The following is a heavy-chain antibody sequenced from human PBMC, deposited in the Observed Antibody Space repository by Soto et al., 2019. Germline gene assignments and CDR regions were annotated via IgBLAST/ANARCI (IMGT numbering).Heavy chain of an antibody. CDR3: ASSGGPEGDWFDP. V-gene: IGHV4-31*03. D-gene: IGHD2-15*01. CDR2: FYYSGIT. J-gene: IGHJ5*02. CDR1: GGPIRRRGYY. Sequence: LSLTCTVSGGPIRRRGYYWSWIRHRPGEGLEWIGFFYYSGITDYNPSLRSRVTISADTSRNQVFLNMYSVTAADTAVYYCASSGGPEGDWFDPWGQGTLVTVSS.